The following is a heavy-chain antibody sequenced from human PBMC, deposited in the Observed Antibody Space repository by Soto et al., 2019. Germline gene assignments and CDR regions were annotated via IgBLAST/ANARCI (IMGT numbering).Heavy chain of an antibody. Sequence: PSETLSLTCTVSGGSISSSSYYWGWIRQPPGKGLEWIGSIYYSGSTYYNPSLKSRVTISVDTSKNQFSLKLSSVTAADTAVYYCARGNPPYYDSSGYYYDAFDIWGQGTMVTVSS. CDR3: ARGNPPYYDSSGYYYDAFDI. CDR1: GGSISSSSYY. V-gene: IGHV4-39*01. J-gene: IGHJ3*02. D-gene: IGHD3-22*01. CDR2: IYYSGST.